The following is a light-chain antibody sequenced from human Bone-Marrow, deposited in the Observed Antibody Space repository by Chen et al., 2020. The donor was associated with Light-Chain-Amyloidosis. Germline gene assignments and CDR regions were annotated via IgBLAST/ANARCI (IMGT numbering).Light chain of an antibody. Sequence: SYELTQPPSVSVSPGQTARITCSGDDLPTKYAYWYQQKPGQAPVLVIHRDTERPSGISERFSGSSSVTTATVTISGVQAEDEADYHCQSADSSGTYEVIFGGGTELTVL. CDR3: QSADSSGTYEVI. J-gene: IGLJ2*01. V-gene: IGLV3-25*03. CDR2: RDT. CDR1: DLPTKY.